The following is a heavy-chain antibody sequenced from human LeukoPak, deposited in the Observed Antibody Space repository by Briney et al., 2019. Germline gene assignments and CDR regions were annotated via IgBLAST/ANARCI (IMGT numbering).Heavy chain of an antibody. D-gene: IGHD3-16*02. Sequence: PGGSLRLSCAASGFTFSSYAMNWVRQAPGKGLEWVSYISSSGSTIYYADSVKGRFTISRDNAKNSLYLQMNSLRAEDTAVYYCARDTHIVPLDYWGQGTLVTVSS. CDR1: GFTFSSYA. V-gene: IGHV3-48*03. CDR2: ISSSGSTI. J-gene: IGHJ4*02. CDR3: ARDTHIVPLDY.